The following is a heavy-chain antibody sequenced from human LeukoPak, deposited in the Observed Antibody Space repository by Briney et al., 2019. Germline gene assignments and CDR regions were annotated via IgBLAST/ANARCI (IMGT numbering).Heavy chain of an antibody. CDR2: ISSSGSTI. CDR1: GFTFSSYE. CDR3: AREHPDWYFDL. Sequence: GGSLRLSCAASGFTFSSYEMDWVRQAPGKGLEWVSYISSSGSTIYYADSVKGRFTISRDNAKNSLYLQMNSLRAEDTAVYYCAREHPDWYFDLWGRGTLVTVSS. J-gene: IGHJ2*01. V-gene: IGHV3-48*03.